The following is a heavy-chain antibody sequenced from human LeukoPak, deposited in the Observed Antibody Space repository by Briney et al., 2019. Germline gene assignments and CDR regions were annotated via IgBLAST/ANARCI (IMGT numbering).Heavy chain of an antibody. Sequence: GGSLRLSCAASGFTFSSYGMHWVRQAPGKGLEWVAVISYDGNNKYYADSVKGRFTISRDNSKSTLFLQMNSLRAEDTAVYYCARDIVVAAATPGFYYYGMDIWGQGTTVTVSS. J-gene: IGHJ6*02. D-gene: IGHD2-15*01. V-gene: IGHV3-30*03. CDR2: ISYDGNNK. CDR1: GFTFSSYG. CDR3: ARDIVVAAATPGFYYYGMDI.